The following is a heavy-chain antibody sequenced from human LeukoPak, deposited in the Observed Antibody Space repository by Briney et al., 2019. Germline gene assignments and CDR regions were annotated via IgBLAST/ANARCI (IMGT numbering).Heavy chain of an antibody. CDR2: INHNGNVN. Sequence: GGSLRLSCAASGFTFSSYWMNWARQAPGKGLEWVASINHNGNVNYYVDSVKGQFTISRDNAKNSLYLQMNSLRAEDTAVYHCARRIIMVRGVISTGQGNYYYGMDVWGQGTTVTVPS. CDR1: GFTFSSYW. CDR3: ARRIIMVRGVISTGQGNYYYGMDV. J-gene: IGHJ6*02. D-gene: IGHD3-10*01. V-gene: IGHV3-7*01.